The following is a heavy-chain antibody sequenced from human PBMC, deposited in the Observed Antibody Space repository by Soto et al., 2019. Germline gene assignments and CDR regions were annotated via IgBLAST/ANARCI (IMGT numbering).Heavy chain of an antibody. J-gene: IGHJ4*02. CDR2: ISSDGSNE. CDR3: AKSGYINAYIDY. Sequence: QVQVVESGGGVVQPGRSLRLSCAASGFSFSNYGIHWVRQAPGKGLEWVALISSDGSNEYYADSVKGRFTISRDNSKNTLYLQMNSLTAEDTAMYYCAKSGYINAYIDYWGQGTLVTVSS. V-gene: IGHV3-30*18. D-gene: IGHD1-1*01. CDR1: GFSFSNYG.